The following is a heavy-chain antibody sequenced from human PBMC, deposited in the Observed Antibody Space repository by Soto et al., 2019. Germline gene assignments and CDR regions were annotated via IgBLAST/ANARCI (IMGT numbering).Heavy chain of an antibody. D-gene: IGHD3-22*01. J-gene: IGHJ4*02. CDR2: ITGTSNDA. Sequence: QVHLVESGGGLVKPGGSLRLSCAVSGFTFSDYYMSWVRQAPGKGLEWVSYITGTSNDAYYADSVKGRFTISRDNAKNSLYLQMNSLRAEDTAVYYCARSGYYWPLDHWGQVTLVTVSS. V-gene: IGHV3-11*06. CDR1: GFTFSDYY. CDR3: ARSGYYWPLDH.